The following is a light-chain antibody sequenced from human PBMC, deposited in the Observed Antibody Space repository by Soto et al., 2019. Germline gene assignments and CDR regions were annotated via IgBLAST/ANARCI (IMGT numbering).Light chain of an antibody. Sequence: DIVLTQSPGTLSLSPGERATLSCRSSQSVSSNYLAWYQQKPDQAPRLVIYDVSGRATCIPDRFSGSGSGTDFTLTISRLEPEDSAVYYCQQYGISPTFGQGTKVEIK. CDR1: QSVSSNY. J-gene: IGKJ1*01. CDR3: QQYGISPT. CDR2: DVS. V-gene: IGKV3-20*01.